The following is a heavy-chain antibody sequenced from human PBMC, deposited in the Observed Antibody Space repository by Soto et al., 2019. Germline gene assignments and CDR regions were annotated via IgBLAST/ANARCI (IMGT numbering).Heavy chain of an antibody. V-gene: IGHV4-34*01. CDR3: AREGGLRFLEWLRMGYGMDG. J-gene: IGHJ6*02. CDR1: DGSFSGYY. CDR2: INHSGST. Sequence: SVTRSLTCSVYDGSFSGYYGSGLRPPPGKGLEWIGEINHSGSTNYNPSLKSRVTISVDTSKNQFSLKLSSVTAADTAVYYCAREGGLRFLEWLRMGYGMDGWGQGTTVTVSS. D-gene: IGHD3-3*01.